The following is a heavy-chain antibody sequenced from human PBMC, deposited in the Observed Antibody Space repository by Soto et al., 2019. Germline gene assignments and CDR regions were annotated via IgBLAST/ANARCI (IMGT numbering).Heavy chain of an antibody. CDR1: GFTFSSYG. Sequence: GGSLRLSCAASGFTFSSYGMHWVRQAPGEGLEWVSSISSSSSYIYYADSVKGRFTISRDNAKNSLYLQMNSLRAEDTAVYYCARDPRYCSGGSCYKDPFDYWGQGTLVTVSS. J-gene: IGHJ4*02. CDR3: ARDPRYCSGGSCYKDPFDY. V-gene: IGHV3-21*01. CDR2: ISSSSSYI. D-gene: IGHD2-15*01.